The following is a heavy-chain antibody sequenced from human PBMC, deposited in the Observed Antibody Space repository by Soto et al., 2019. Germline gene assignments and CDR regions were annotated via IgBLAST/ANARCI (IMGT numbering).Heavy chain of an antibody. V-gene: IGHV3-23*01. CDR3: AKDFVVVAASVDYYGMDV. CDR1: GFTFSSYA. J-gene: IGHJ6*02. CDR2: ISGSGGST. Sequence: GGSLRLSCAASGFTFSSYAMSWVRQAPGKGLEWVSAISGSGGSTYYADSVKGRFTISRDNSKNTLYLQMNSLRAEDTAVYYCAKDFVVVAASVDYYGMDVWGQGTTVTVSS. D-gene: IGHD2-15*01.